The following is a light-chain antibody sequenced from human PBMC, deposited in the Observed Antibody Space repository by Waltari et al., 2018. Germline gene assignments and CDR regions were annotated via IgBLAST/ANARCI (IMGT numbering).Light chain of an antibody. Sequence: QLVLTQSPSASASLGASVKLTCPLSSGPSRNVIAWHQQQSEKGTRYLMKVNSDGSHSKGDDIPDRFSGSSSGAERYLTISSVQSEDEADYYCKTGGHGTWVFGGGTKLTVL. CDR3: KTGGHGTWV. CDR1: SGPSRNV. J-gene: IGLJ3*02. V-gene: IGLV4-69*01. CDR2: VNSDGSH.